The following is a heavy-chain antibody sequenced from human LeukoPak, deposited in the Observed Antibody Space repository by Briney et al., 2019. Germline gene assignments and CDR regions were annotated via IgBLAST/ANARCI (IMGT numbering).Heavy chain of an antibody. D-gene: IGHD6-6*01. V-gene: IGHV3-21*01. J-gene: IGHJ4*02. CDR1: GFTFSSYS. CDR3: ARDLRLAARPIDY. Sequence: GGSLRLSCAASGFTFSSYSMNWVRQAPGKGLEWVSSISSSSSYIYYADSVKGRFTISRDNAKSSLYLQMNSLRAEDTAVYYCARDLRLAARPIDYWGQGTLVTVSS. CDR2: ISSSSSYI.